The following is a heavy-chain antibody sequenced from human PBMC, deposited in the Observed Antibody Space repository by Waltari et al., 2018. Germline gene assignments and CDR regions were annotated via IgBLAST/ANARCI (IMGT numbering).Heavy chain of an antibody. J-gene: IGHJ5*02. CDR1: GASINSGRYY. D-gene: IGHD3-22*01. V-gene: IGHV4-39*07. CDR2: INHNGVT. Sequence: QVQLQESSPGLVKPSETLSLSCTVVGASINSGRYYWGWVRQPPGKGLEWIGNINHNGVTSYNPSLNSRVTISIDTSRLKYFLSLTSVTAADTAVYFCARRDSSSYGWFDPWGRGALFTVSS. CDR3: ARRDSSSYGWFDP.